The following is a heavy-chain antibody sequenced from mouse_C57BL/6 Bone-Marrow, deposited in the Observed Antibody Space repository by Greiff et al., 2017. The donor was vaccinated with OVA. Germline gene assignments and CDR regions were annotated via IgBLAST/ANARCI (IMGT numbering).Heavy chain of an antibody. V-gene: IGHV14-4*01. CDR3: TTDGNYLAWFAY. CDR1: GFNIKDDY. Sequence: EVKLVESGAELVRPGASVKLSCTASGFNIKDDYMHWVKQRPEQGLEWIGWIDPENGDTEYASKFQGKATITADTSSNTAYLQLSSLTSEDTAVYYCTTDGNYLAWFAYWGQGTLVTVSA. D-gene: IGHD2-1*01. CDR2: IDPENGDT. J-gene: IGHJ3*01.